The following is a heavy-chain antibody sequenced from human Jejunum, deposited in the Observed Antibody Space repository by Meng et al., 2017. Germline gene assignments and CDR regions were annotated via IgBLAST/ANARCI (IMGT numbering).Heavy chain of an antibody. Sequence: SETLSLTCAISGDSVSSNTVTWNWIRQSPSRGLEWLGRAYYRSKWFFEYAVSVQSRITISPDTSKNQLALHLNSVTPEDTATYYCTRLTGNSWLDYWGQGKLVNGSS. CDR2: AYYRSKWFF. CDR3: TRLTGNSWLDY. CDR1: GDSVSSNTVT. V-gene: IGHV6-1*01. J-gene: IGHJ4*02. D-gene: IGHD6-13*01.